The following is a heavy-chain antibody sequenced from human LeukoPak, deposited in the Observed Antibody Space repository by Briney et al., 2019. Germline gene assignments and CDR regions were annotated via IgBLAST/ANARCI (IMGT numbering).Heavy chain of an antibody. CDR3: ARGAPYYYDSSGYLFDY. Sequence: SETLSLTCTVSGGSINSYYWSWIRQPPGKGLEWIGYIYYSGSTNYNPSLKSRVTISVDTSKNQFSLKLSSVSAADTAVYYCARGAPYYYDSSGYLFDYWGQGTLVTVSS. D-gene: IGHD3-22*01. J-gene: IGHJ4*02. V-gene: IGHV4-59*01. CDR2: IYYSGST. CDR1: GGSINSYY.